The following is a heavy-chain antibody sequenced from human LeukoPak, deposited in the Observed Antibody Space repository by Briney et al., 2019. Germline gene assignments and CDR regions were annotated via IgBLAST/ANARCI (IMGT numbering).Heavy chain of an antibody. V-gene: IGHV4-34*01. CDR3: ARAHSSGWYNWFDP. CDR2: INHSGST. Sequence: KPSETLSLTCAVYGGSFSGYYWSWIRQPPGKGLEWIGEINHSGSTNYNPSLKSRVTISVDTSKNQFSLKLSSVTAADTAVYYCARAHSSGWYNWFDPWGQGTLVTVSS. J-gene: IGHJ5*02. CDR1: GGSFSGYY. D-gene: IGHD6-19*01.